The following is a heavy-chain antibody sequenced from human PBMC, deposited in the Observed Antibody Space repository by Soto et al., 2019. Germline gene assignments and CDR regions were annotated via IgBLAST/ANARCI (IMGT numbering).Heavy chain of an antibody. Sequence: GGSLRLSCAASGFTFDDYTMHWVRQAPGKGLEWVSLISWDGGSTYYADSVKGRFTISRDNSKNSLYLQMNSLRTEDTALYYCAKDGGLYYYYGMDVWGQGTTVTVSS. V-gene: IGHV3-43*01. CDR3: AKDGGLYYYYGMDV. J-gene: IGHJ6*02. CDR2: ISWDGGST. CDR1: GFTFDDYT.